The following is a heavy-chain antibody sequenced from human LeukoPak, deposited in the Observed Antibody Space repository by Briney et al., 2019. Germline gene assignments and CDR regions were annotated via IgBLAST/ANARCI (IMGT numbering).Heavy chain of an antibody. V-gene: IGHV1-2*06. J-gene: IGHJ4*02. D-gene: IGHD2-15*01. CDR3: ARDGTRYCSGGSCYSGASFDY. Sequence: ASVKVSCKASGYTFTGYYMHWVRQAPGQGLEWMGRINPNSGGTNYAQKFQGRVTMTRDTSISTAYMELSRLRSDDTAVYYCARDGTRYCSGGSCYSGASFDYWGQGTLVTVSS. CDR2: INPNSGGT. CDR1: GYTFTGYY.